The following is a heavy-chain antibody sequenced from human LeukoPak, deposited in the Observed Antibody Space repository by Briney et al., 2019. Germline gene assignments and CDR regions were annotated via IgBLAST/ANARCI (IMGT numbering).Heavy chain of an antibody. CDR3: ARHGKGVTYFYTFDI. CDR1: GGSITNYY. V-gene: IGHV4-59*08. D-gene: IGHD2/OR15-2a*01. Sequence: SETLSLTCTVSGGSITNYYWSWIRQPPGEGLEWIGYVYASGATNSNPSLKSRVTISVDASKNQFSLKLSSVTAADTAVYYCARHGKGVTYFYTFDIWGQGTVVAVSS. CDR2: VYASGAT. J-gene: IGHJ3*02.